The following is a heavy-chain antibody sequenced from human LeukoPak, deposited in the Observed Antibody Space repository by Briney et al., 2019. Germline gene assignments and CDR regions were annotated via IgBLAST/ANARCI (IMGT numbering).Heavy chain of an antibody. J-gene: IGHJ4*02. D-gene: IGHD2-2*01. CDR2: IYYSGIT. CDR3: ARLLIYCSSTSCHFDY. Sequence: SETLSLTCTVSGGSISSSNYYWGWIRQPAGKGLEWMGRIYYSGITYYNASLKSRVTISVDTSNNQFSLKLSSVTAADTAMYYCARLLIYCSSTSCHFDYWGQGTLVTVSS. V-gene: IGHV4-39*01. CDR1: GGSISSSNYY.